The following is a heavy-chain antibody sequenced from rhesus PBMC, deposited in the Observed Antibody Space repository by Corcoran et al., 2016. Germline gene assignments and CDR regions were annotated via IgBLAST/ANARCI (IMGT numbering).Heavy chain of an antibody. D-gene: IGHD2-2*01. Sequence: EVHLVESGGGLVQPGGSLRLSCAASGFTFSSYGMSWVRQAPGKGLEGVSYISNGGGNTSYAGSGKGRFTLSRDNSKNTLSLQMNSLRAEDTAVYYCVKGLYMGYCTSTTCYGSLDVWGRGVLVTVSS. V-gene: IGHV3S5*01. CDR1: GFTFSSYG. J-gene: IGHJ5-2*02. CDR3: VKGLYMGYCTSTTCYGSLDV. CDR2: ISNGGGNT.